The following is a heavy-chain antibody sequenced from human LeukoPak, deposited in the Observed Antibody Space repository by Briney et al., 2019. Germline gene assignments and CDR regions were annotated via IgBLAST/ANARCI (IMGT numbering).Heavy chain of an antibody. CDR2: MNPNSGNT. D-gene: IGHD3-3*01. V-gene: IGHV1-8*01. CDR1: GYTFTSYD. CDR3: ARVYYDFWSGQSYGMDV. J-gene: IGHJ6*02. Sequence: ASVKVSCKASGYTFTSYDINWVRQATGQGLEWMGWMNPNSGNTGYAQKFQGRATMTRNTSISTAYMELSSLRSEDTAVYYCARVYYDFWSGQSYGMDVWGQGTTVTVSS.